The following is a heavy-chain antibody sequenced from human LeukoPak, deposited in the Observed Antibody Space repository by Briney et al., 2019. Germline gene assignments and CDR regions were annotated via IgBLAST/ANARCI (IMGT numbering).Heavy chain of an antibody. CDR1: GFTFSGYW. J-gene: IGHJ5*02. Sequence: PGGSLRLSCAASGFTFSGYWTTWVRQAPGKGLEWVATIKQDGVDKYYVDSVKGRFLISRDNAKNTLYLQMDSLRAEDTAVYYCAADLEFNYIDPWGQGTLVTVSS. D-gene: IGHD5-24*01. CDR2: IKQDGVDK. CDR3: AADLEFNYIDP. V-gene: IGHV3-7*01.